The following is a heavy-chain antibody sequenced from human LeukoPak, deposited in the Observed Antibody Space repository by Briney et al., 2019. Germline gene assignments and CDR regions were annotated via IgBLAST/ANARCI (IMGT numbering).Heavy chain of an antibody. Sequence: PGVSLRLSCAASGFTFDDYGMSWVRQAPGKGLEWVSGINWNGGSTGYADSVKGRFTISRDNAKNSLYLQMNSLRAEDTALYYCAGDVLLWFGETRNYGMDVWGQGTTVTVSS. CDR2: INWNGGST. CDR1: GFTFDDYG. J-gene: IGHJ6*02. CDR3: AGDVLLWFGETRNYGMDV. V-gene: IGHV3-20*04. D-gene: IGHD3-10*01.